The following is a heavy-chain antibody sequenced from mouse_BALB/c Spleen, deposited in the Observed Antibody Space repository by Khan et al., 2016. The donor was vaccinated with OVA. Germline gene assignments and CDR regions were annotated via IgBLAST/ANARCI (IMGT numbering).Heavy chain of an antibody. D-gene: IGHD2-10*01. CDR3: ARAYYANYRETMDY. CDR1: GFSLTGYG. J-gene: IGHJ4*01. V-gene: IGHV2-6-7*01. CDR2: IWGDGST. Sequence: VQLKQSGPGLVAPSQSLSITCTVSGFSLTGYGVSWVRQPPGKGLEWLGMIWGDGSTDYESALKSRLSISKDNSKSQVFLKMNSLQTDDTARYYCARAYYANYRETMDYWGQGTSVTVSS.